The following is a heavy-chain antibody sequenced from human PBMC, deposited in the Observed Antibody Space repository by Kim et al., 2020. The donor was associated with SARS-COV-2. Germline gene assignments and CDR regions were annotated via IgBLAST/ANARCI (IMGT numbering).Heavy chain of an antibody. CDR2: IYYSGST. Sequence: SETLSLTCTVSGGSISSGGYYWSWIRQHPGKGLEWIGYIYYSGSTYYNPSLKSRVTISVDTSKNQFSLKLSSVTAADTAVYYCARSHDYGDEGDYWGQGTLVTVSS. CDR3: ARSHDYGDEGDY. CDR1: GGSISSGGYY. J-gene: IGHJ4*02. V-gene: IGHV4-31*03. D-gene: IGHD4-17*01.